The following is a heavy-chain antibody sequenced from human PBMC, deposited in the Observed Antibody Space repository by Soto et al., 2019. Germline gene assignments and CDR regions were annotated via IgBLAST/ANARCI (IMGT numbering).Heavy chain of an antibody. J-gene: IGHJ4*02. V-gene: IGHV1-3*05. D-gene: IGHD2-21*02. Sequence: QVQLVQSGAEEKKPGASVKVSCKASGYTFTSYAMHWVRQAPGQRLEWMGWINAGNGNTKYSQKFQGRVTITRDTSASTAYMELSSLRSEDTAVYYCARSIVVVTALDYWGQGTLVTGSS. CDR2: INAGNGNT. CDR3: ARSIVVVTALDY. CDR1: GYTFTSYA.